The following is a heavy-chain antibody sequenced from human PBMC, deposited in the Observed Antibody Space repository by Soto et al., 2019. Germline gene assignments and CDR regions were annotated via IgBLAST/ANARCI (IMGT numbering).Heavy chain of an antibody. CDR1: GFTFSSYA. V-gene: IGHV3-23*01. CDR3: ATNVPDPSYFWSGSFWDSPKRH. CDR2: ISGSGGST. D-gene: IGHD3-3*01. J-gene: IGHJ4*02. Sequence: GGSLRLSCAASGFTFSSYAMSWVRQAPGKGLEWVSAISGSGGSTYYADSVKGRFTISRDNSKNTLYLQMNSLRAEDTAVYYCATNVPDPSYFWSGSFWDSPKRHWGQGTLVTVSS.